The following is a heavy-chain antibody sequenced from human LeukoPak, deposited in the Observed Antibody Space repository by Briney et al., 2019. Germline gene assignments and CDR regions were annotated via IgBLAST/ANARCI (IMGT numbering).Heavy chain of an antibody. CDR1: GGSFRGYY. J-gene: IGHJ4*02. CDR3: ARGQIVVVPAAKARSQSFDY. D-gene: IGHD2-2*01. Sequence: SETLSLTCAVYGGSFRGYYWSWIRQPPGKGLEWIGEINHSGSTNSSPSLKSRVTISVDTSKHQFSLKLSSVTAADTAVYYCARGQIVVVPAAKARSQSFDYWGQGTLVTVSS. CDR2: INHSGST. V-gene: IGHV4-34*01.